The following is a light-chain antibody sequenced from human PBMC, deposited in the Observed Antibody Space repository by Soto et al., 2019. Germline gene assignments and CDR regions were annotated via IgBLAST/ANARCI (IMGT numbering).Light chain of an antibody. CDR3: VLDMGSGIWV. CDR2: STN. CDR1: SGSVSTRHY. Sequence: QAVVTQEPSFSVFPGGTGTLTCGLNSGSVSTRHYPSWYQQTPGQAPRTLIYSTNSRSPGVPDRFSGSILGNKAALTITGAQADYESDYYCVLDMGSGIWVFGGGTKLTVL. J-gene: IGLJ3*02. V-gene: IGLV8-61*01.